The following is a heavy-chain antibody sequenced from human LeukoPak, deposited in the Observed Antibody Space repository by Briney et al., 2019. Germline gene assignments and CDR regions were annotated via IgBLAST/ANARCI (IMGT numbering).Heavy chain of an antibody. Sequence: GGSLRLSCAASGFTFSSYAMHWVRQAPGKGLEWVAVISYDGSNKYYADSVKGRFTISRDNSKNTLYLQMNSLRAEDTAVYYCAKGGEYSSGWYDRYYFDYWGQGTLVTVSS. J-gene: IGHJ4*02. CDR3: AKGGEYSSGWYDRYYFDY. CDR1: GFTFSSYA. CDR2: ISYDGSNK. D-gene: IGHD6-19*01. V-gene: IGHV3-30-3*01.